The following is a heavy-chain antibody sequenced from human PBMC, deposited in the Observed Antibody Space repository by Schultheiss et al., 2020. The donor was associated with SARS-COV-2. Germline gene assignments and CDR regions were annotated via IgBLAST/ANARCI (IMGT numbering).Heavy chain of an antibody. CDR3: ARDSDYYDSSGYSRASPFDY. CDR1: AFSFSNYG. CDR2: ISSSSYI. Sequence: GGSLRLSCAGSAFSFSNYGMNWVRQAPGKGLEWVSSISSSSYIYYADSVKGRFTISRDNAKNSLYLQMNSLRAEDTAVYYCARDSDYYDSSGYSRASPFDYWGQGTLVTVSS. D-gene: IGHD3-22*01. J-gene: IGHJ4*02. V-gene: IGHV3-21*01.